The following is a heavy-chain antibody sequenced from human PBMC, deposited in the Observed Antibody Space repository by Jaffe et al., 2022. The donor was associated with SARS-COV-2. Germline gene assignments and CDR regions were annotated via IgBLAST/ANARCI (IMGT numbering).Heavy chain of an antibody. D-gene: IGHD3-3*01. CDR3: AKDYEAGVGYYYGMDV. Sequence: EVQLLESGGGLVQPGGSLRLSCAASGFTFSSYAMSWVRQAPGKGLEWVSAISGSGGSTYYADSVKGRFTISRDNSKNTLYLQMNSLRAEDTAVYYCAKDYEAGVGYYYGMDVWGQGTTVTVSS. CDR2: ISGSGGST. CDR1: GFTFSSYA. J-gene: IGHJ6*02. V-gene: IGHV3-23*01.